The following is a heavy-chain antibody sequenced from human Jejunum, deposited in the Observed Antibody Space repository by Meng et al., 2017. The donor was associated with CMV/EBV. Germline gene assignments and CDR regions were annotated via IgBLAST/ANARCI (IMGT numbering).Heavy chain of an antibody. CDR3: AKDSPILTV. D-gene: IGHD3-9*01. CDR1: GFTFSSYW. V-gene: IGHV3-74*01. J-gene: IGHJ4*02. CDR2: INGDGSSA. Sequence: EVQLVESGGGLVQPGGSLRLSCAASGFTFSSYWVHWVRQDPVKGLVWISRINGDGSSAAYADSVKGRFAISRDNSKNTLYLQMNSLRAEDTAIYYCAKDSPILTVWGQGTLVTVSS.